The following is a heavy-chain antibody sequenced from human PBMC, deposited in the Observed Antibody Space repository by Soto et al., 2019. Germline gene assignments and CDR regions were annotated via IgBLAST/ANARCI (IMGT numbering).Heavy chain of an antibody. CDR1: GFRFRSFT. J-gene: IGHJ5*02. D-gene: IGHD6-13*01. CDR3: TGDESRDSSARGWFDP. CDR2: ISSNSAYI. Sequence: XGSLRLSCAASGFRFRSFTMNWVRQAPGKGLEWVSTISSNSAYIYYTDALRGRFTISRDNAKNSLHLQMNSLRAEDTAVYYCTGDESRDSSARGWFDPWGPRTLVTVSS. V-gene: IGHV3-21*01.